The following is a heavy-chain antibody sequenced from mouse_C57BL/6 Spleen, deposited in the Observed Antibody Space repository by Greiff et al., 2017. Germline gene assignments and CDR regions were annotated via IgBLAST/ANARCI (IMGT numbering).Heavy chain of an antibody. CDR2: ISSGGSYT. CDR3: ARHEGSYGSSYYAMDY. J-gene: IGHJ4*01. CDR1: GFTFSSYG. D-gene: IGHD1-1*01. V-gene: IGHV5-6*01. Sequence: EVQLVESGGDLVKPGGSLKLSCAASGFTFSSYGMSWVRQTPDKRLEWVATISSGGSYTYYPDSVKGRFTISRDNAKNTLYLQMSSLKSEDTAMYYCARHEGSYGSSYYAMDYWGQGTSVTVSS.